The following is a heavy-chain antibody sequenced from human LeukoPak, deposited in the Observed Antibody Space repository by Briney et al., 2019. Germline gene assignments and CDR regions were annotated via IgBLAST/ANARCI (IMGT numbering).Heavy chain of an antibody. V-gene: IGHV3-11*06. CDR1: GFTFSDYY. J-gene: IGHJ4*02. D-gene: IGHD2-2*01. CDR3: ARGRSTSWMSSMGY. CDR2: ISSSSYT. Sequence: PGGSLRLSCAASGFTFSDYYMSWIRQAPGKGLEWVSYISSSSYTNYADSVKGRFTIPRDNAKNSLYLQMNSLRAEDTAVYYCARGRSTSWMSSMGYWGQGTLVTVSS.